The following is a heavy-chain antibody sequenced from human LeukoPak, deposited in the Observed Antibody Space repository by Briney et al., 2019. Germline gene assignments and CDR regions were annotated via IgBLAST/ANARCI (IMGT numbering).Heavy chain of an antibody. Sequence: SETLSLTCTVPGGSISTYFWTWIRQPPGKGLEWIGYIYYTGSTNYNPSLKSRVTISVDTSKNQFSLKLSSVTAADTAVYYCARGPPSFDYWGQGTLVTVSS. CDR3: ARGPPSFDY. CDR2: IYYTGST. V-gene: IGHV4-59*01. CDR1: GGSISTYF. J-gene: IGHJ4*02.